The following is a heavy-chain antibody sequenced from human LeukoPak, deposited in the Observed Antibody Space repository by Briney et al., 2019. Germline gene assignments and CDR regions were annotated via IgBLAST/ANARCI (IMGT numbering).Heavy chain of an antibody. CDR2: ISANNGNT. CDR3: ARDSAAAGNFVFDY. CDR1: GYTFTSYG. J-gene: IGHJ4*02. Sequence: ASVKVSCKASGYTFTSYGISWVRQAPGQGLEWMGWISANNGNTNYAQKLQGRVTMTTDTSTSTAYMELRSLRSDDTAVYYCARDSAAAGNFVFDYWGQGTLVTVSS. D-gene: IGHD6-13*01. V-gene: IGHV1-18*01.